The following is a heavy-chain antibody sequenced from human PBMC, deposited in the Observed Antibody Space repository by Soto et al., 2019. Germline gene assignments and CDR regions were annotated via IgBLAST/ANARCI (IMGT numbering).Heavy chain of an antibody. CDR1: GGSCSNNY. D-gene: IGHD3-10*01. J-gene: IGHJ4*02. Sequence: SETLSLTCAVYGGSCSNNYWTWFRQPPGKGLEWIGEISPSGTTKYIPSLKSRGTISVDTSRKQFFLKVTSGSAADTAVYYCATSLWFGTQPEIWGPGTLVTVSS. CDR3: ATSLWFGTQPEI. V-gene: IGHV4-34*01. CDR2: ISPSGTT.